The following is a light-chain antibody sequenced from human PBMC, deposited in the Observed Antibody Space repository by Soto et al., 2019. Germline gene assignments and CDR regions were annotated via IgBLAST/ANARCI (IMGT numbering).Light chain of an antibody. J-gene: IGLJ3*02. CDR3: AVWDDTLSGPV. CDR1: SSNIGKNP. Sequence: QSVLTQPPSLSGAPRQRVTISCSGSSSNIGKNPVNWYRQFPGKAPELLIYYDDLLSSGVSDRFSGSKSGTSASLAISGLQSEDEADYYCAVWDDTLSGPVFGGGTKLTDL. V-gene: IGLV1-36*01. CDR2: YDD.